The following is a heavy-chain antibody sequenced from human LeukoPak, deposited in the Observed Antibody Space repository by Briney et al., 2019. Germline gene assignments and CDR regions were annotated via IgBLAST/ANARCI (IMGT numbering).Heavy chain of an antibody. Sequence: GGSLRLSCAASGFTFSSYSMNWVRQAPGKGLEWVSSISSSSSYIYYADSVKGRFTISRDNAKNSLYLQMNSLRAEDTAVYYCARGVVPAATGVCDYWGQGTLVTVSS. V-gene: IGHV3-21*01. CDR1: GFTFSSYS. CDR2: ISSSSSYI. J-gene: IGHJ4*02. CDR3: ARGVVPAATGVCDY. D-gene: IGHD2-2*01.